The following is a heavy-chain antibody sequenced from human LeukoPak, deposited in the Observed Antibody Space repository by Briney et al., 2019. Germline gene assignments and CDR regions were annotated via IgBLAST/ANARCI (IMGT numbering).Heavy chain of an antibody. CDR3: ARYYDSSGYWSTPHFDY. J-gene: IGHJ4*02. CDR2: IQYSGST. V-gene: IGHV4-61*01. D-gene: IGHD3-22*01. CDR1: GDSVSGISFY. Sequence: PSETLSLTCTVSGDSVSGISFYWSWIRQPPGKGLQYIGSIQYSGSTNYNPSLKSRVTISVDTSKNQFSLKLSSVTAADTAVYYCARYYDSSGYWSTPHFDYWGQGTLVTVSS.